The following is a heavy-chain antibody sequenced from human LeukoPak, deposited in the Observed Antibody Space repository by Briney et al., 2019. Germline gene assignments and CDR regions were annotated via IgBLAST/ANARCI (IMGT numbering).Heavy chain of an antibody. J-gene: IGHJ4*02. CDR2: IWYDGSNK. Sequence: GGSLRLSCSASGFTFSSYGMPWVRQAPGKGLEWVAVIWYDGSNKYYADSVKGRFTISRDNSKNTLYLQMNSLRAEDTAVYYCARDRGSIAAAGIDYWGQGTLVTVSS. CDR1: GFTFSSYG. CDR3: ARDRGSIAAAGIDY. V-gene: IGHV3-33*01. D-gene: IGHD6-13*01.